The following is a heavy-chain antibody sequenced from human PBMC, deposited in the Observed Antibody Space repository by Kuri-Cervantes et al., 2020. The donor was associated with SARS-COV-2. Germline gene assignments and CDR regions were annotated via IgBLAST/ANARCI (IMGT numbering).Heavy chain of an antibody. V-gene: IGHV4-39*07. CDR1: VGSISSGGYY. Sequence: SQTLSLTCAVSVGSISSGGYYWGWIRQPPGKGLEWIGSIYHSGSTYYNPSLKSRVTIPVDTSKNQFSLKLSSVTAADTAVYYCAGNPSPREIVVVIFDYWGQGTLVTVSS. CDR3: AGNPSPREIVVVIFDY. CDR2: IYHSGST. D-gene: IGHD3-22*01. J-gene: IGHJ4*02.